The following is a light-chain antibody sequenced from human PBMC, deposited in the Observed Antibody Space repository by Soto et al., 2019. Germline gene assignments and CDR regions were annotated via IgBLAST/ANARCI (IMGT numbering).Light chain of an antibody. CDR1: QSVSSNS. Sequence: EIVLTQSPGTLSLSPGERATLSCRASQSVSSNSLAWYEQKPGQAPRLIIYGASRRAAGIPDSISGSGSRTDFTLTNTRLEPEDFAVYYCQQYGSTPWTFGQGTKVEIK. V-gene: IGKV3-20*01. CDR3: QQYGSTPWT. CDR2: GAS. J-gene: IGKJ1*01.